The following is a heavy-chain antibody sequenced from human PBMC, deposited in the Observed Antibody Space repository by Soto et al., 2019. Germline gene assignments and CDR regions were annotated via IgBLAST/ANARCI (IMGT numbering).Heavy chain of an antibody. J-gene: IGHJ5*02. D-gene: IGHD1-1*01. V-gene: IGHV3-23*01. CDR3: AKDSDLAYKPQWFDP. CDR2: ISGSGGVT. Sequence: GGSLSLSFGAAGFTFINYAISWVRQLQGKGLEWVSGISGSGGVTYYSDSVKGRFTISRDNSKNTLYLQMNSLRVEDTAVYYCAKDSDLAYKPQWFDPWGQGTLVTVSS. CDR1: GFTFINYA.